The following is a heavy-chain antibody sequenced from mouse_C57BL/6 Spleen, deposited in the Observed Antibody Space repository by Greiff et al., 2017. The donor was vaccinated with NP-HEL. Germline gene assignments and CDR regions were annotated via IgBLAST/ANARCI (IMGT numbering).Heavy chain of an antibody. CDR1: GYTFTDYY. CDR2: INPNNGGT. V-gene: IGHV1-26*01. CDR3: ASSYPYAMDY. D-gene: IGHD1-1*01. J-gene: IGHJ4*01. Sequence: EVQLQQSGPELVKPGASVKISCKASGYTFTDYYMNWVKQSHGKSLEWIGDINPNNGGTSYNQKFKGKATLTVDKSSSTAYMELRSLTSEDSAVYYCASSYPYAMDYWGQGTSVTVSS.